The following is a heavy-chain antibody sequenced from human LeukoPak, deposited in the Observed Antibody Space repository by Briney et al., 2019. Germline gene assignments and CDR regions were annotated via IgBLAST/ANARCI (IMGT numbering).Heavy chain of an antibody. Sequence: SGTLSLTCAVYGGSFSGYYWSWIRQPPGKGLEWIGEINHSGSTNYNPSLKSRVTISVDTSKNQFSLKLSSVTAADTAVYYCARAPGGDYWGQGTLVTVSS. V-gene: IGHV4-34*01. D-gene: IGHD3-10*01. CDR1: GGSFSGYY. CDR3: ARAPGGDY. CDR2: INHSGST. J-gene: IGHJ4*02.